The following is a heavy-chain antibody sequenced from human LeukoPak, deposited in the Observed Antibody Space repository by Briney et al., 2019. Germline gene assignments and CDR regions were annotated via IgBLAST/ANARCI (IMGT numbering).Heavy chain of an antibody. Sequence: ASVKVSCKTSGHTFTVYYIHWVRQAPGQGLEWMGWISPHTGGANYAQRFQGRVTVTRDTSISTAYMELSRLRSDDTAVYYCATVGETYYFDSSGYQALHYWGQGTLVTVSS. CDR2: ISPHTGGA. CDR3: ATVGETYYFDSSGYQALHY. D-gene: IGHD3-22*01. CDR1: GHTFTVYY. J-gene: IGHJ4*02. V-gene: IGHV1-2*02.